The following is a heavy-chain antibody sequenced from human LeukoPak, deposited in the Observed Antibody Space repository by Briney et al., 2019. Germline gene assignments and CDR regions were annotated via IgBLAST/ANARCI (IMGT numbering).Heavy chain of an antibody. J-gene: IGHJ4*02. CDR1: GFTFSSYW. CDR2: INSDGSST. Sequence: GGSLRLSCGASGFTFSSYWIHWVRQAPGKGLGWVSRINSDGSSTSYADSVKGRFTISRDNAKNTLYLQMDSLRAEDTAVYFCARTEYSGSYFDNWGQGTLVTVSS. V-gene: IGHV3-74*01. CDR3: ARTEYSGSYFDN. D-gene: IGHD1-26*01.